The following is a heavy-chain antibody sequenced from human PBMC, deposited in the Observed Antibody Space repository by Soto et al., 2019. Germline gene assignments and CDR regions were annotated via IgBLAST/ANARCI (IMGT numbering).Heavy chain of an antibody. J-gene: IGHJ6*03. CDR2: INSDGSST. Sequence: GGSLRLSCAASGFTFSSYWMHWVRQAPGKGLVWVSRINSDGSSTSYADSVKGRFTLSRDNAKNTLYLQMNSLRAEDTAVYYCARGDAGSSAARGYGYYYYYMDVWGKGTTVTVSS. CDR1: GFTFSSYW. V-gene: IGHV3-74*01. D-gene: IGHD6-6*01. CDR3: ARGDAGSSAARGYGYYYYYMDV.